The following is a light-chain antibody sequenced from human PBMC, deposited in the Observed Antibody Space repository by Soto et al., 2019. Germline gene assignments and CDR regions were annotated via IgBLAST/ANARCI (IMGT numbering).Light chain of an antibody. CDR2: GAS. J-gene: IGKJ4*01. CDR3: QQYNNWPLT. V-gene: IGKV3-15*01. CDR1: HSISTN. Sequence: EIVMTQSPATLSLSPGERASLPCRASHSISTNLAWYQQKPGQAPRLLIYGASTRATGIPARFSGSGSETEFTLTISSLQSEDFAVYYCQQYNNWPLTFGGGTKVDNK.